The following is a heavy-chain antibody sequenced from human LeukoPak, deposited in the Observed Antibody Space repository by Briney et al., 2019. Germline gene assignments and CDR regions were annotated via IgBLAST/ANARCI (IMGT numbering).Heavy chain of an antibody. Sequence: GGALRLSCAASGFTFSSYGMHWVRQAPGKGREGVAVIWYDGSNKYYADSVKGRFTISRDNSKNTLYLQMNSLRAEDTAVYYCAKNGVAAAGANYYYYYYMDVWGKGTTVTVSS. CDR3: AKNGVAAAGANYYYYYYMDV. V-gene: IGHV3-33*06. CDR1: GFTFSSYG. CDR2: IWYDGSNK. J-gene: IGHJ6*03. D-gene: IGHD6-13*01.